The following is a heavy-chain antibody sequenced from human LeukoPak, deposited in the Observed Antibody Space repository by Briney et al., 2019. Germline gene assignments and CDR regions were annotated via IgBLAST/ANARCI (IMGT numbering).Heavy chain of an antibody. CDR2: ISGSGGKT. CDR1: GFTFSSYA. V-gene: IGHV3-23*01. Sequence: GGSLRLSCAASGFTFSSYAMSWVRQAPGKGLEWVSAISGSGGKTHSSDSVKGRFTISRDNSKNTLYLQMNSLRADDTAVYYCAKGRRYNILTGYYVSEVDPWGQGTQVTVSS. J-gene: IGHJ5*02. D-gene: IGHD3-9*01. CDR3: AKGRRYNILTGYYVSEVDP.